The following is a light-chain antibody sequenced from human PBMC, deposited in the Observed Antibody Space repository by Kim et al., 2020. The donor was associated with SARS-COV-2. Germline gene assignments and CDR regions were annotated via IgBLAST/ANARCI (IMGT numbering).Light chain of an antibody. Sequence: QSVLTQPASVSGSPGQSITISCTGTSGDVGAYNYVSWYQQHPGKAPKLIIYDVSKRPSGVSNRFSGSKSGNTASLTISGLQAEDEADYYCSSCTSSSTYVFGTGTKVTVL. V-gene: IGLV2-14*01. CDR2: DVS. CDR3: SSCTSSSTYV. J-gene: IGLJ1*01. CDR1: SGDVGAYNY.